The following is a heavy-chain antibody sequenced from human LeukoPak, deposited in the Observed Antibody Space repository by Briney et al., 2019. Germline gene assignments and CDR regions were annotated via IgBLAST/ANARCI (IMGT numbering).Heavy chain of an antibody. CDR2: IYYSGST. V-gene: IGHV4-39*01. D-gene: IGHD3-22*01. Sequence: SETLSLTCTVSGGSISSSSYYWGWIRQPPGKGLEWIGSIYYSGSTYYNPSLKSRVTISVDTSKNQFSLKLSSVTAADTAVYYCARYVADYYDSSGYLHPFDYWGQGTLVTVSS. CDR1: GGSISSSSYY. CDR3: ARYVADYYDSSGYLHPFDY. J-gene: IGHJ4*02.